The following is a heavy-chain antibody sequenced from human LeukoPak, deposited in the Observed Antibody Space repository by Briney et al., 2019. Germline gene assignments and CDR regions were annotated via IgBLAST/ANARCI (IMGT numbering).Heavy chain of an antibody. CDR1: GFTFSSYA. D-gene: IGHD3-3*01. CDR3: AKNYDFWSGYSNWFDP. CDR2: ISGSGGST. V-gene: IGHV3-23*01. Sequence: GGSLRLSCAASGFTFSSYAISWVRQAPGKGLEWVSAISGSGGSTYYADSVKGRFTITRDNSKNTLYLQMNSLRAEDTAVYYCAKNYDFWSGYSNWFDPWGQGTLVTVSS. J-gene: IGHJ5*01.